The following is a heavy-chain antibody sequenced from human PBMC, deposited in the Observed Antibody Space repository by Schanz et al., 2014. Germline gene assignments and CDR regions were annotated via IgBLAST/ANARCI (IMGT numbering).Heavy chain of an antibody. CDR1: GFTFSNSY. CDR3: ARAQGVIRLYYGVDV. J-gene: IGHJ6*02. CDR2: IYSSGST. V-gene: IGHV3-66*02. Sequence: EVQLVESGGGLAQPGGSLRLSCAASGFTFSNSYIHWVRQAPGKGLEWVSTIYSSGSTYYADSVRGRFTISRDNSMNTVYLQMNSLRSDDAAVYYCARAQGVIRLYYGVDVWGQGTTVTVSS. D-gene: IGHD3-10*01.